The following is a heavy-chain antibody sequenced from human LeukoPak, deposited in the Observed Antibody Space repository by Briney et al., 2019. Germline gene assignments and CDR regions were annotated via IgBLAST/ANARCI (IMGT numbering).Heavy chain of an antibody. CDR3: ARVTGGYNTVYYFDY. CDR1: GGTFSSYA. Sequence: SVKVSCRASGGTFSSYAISWVRQAPGQGLEWMGGIIPIFGTANYAQKFQGRVTITADKSTSTAYMELSSLRSEDTAVYYCARVTGGYNTVYYFDYWGQGTLVTVSS. D-gene: IGHD5-24*01. J-gene: IGHJ4*02. V-gene: IGHV1-69*06. CDR2: IIPIFGTA.